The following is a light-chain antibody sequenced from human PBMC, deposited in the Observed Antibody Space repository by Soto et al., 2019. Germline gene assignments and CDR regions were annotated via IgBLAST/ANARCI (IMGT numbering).Light chain of an antibody. Sequence: DIQMTQSPSSLSASVGDRVTITCQASQDISNYLNWYQQKPGKAPKLLIYHASSLETGVPSRFSGSGSGTDFTFTISSLQPEDIATYYCQQYDNLLFTFGPGTKVDIK. J-gene: IGKJ3*01. CDR2: HAS. CDR3: QQYDNLLFT. V-gene: IGKV1-33*01. CDR1: QDISNY.